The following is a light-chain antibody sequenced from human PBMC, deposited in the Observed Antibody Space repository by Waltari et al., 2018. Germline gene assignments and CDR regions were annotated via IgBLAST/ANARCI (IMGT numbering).Light chain of an antibody. V-gene: IGLV2-14*03. CDR3: SSQTADGVVL. CDR2: DVT. CDR1: GSAVGASAV. Sequence: QSALTQPASVSGSPGQSITISCTGIGSAVGASAVVSCYQHHPGKAPQVIIYDVTNRPSGISDRFSASTSANTASLTISGLQPEDEGYYYCSSQTADGVVLFGGGTQVTVL. J-gene: IGLJ3*02.